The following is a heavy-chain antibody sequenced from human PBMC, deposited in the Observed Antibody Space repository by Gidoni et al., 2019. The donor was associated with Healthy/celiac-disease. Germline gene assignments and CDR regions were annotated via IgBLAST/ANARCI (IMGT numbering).Heavy chain of an antibody. V-gene: IGHV3-7*01. CDR3: ATWAGPTGTRGGFDY. J-gene: IGHJ4*02. CDR1: GFTFSSYW. Sequence: EVQLVESGGGLVQPGGSLRLSCAASGFTFSSYWKSWVRQAPGKGLEWVANIKQDGSEKYYVDSVKGRFTISRDNAKNSLYLQMNSLRAEDTAVYYCATWAGPTGTRGGFDYWGQGTLVTVSS. D-gene: IGHD1-7*01. CDR2: IKQDGSEK.